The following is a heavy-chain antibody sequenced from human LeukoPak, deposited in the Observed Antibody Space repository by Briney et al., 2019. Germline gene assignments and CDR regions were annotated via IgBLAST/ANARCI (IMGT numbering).Heavy chain of an antibody. D-gene: IGHD3-10*01. CDR2: ISGSGGSI. CDR1: GFTFSSYA. Sequence: GGSLRLSCAASGFTFSSYAMDWVRQAPGKGLEWVSAISGSGGSINYADSVKGRFTVSRDNAKNSLYLQMNSLRAEDTAVYYCARDGEYYYGSGSYSNWFDPWGQGTLVTVSS. CDR3: ARDGEYYYGSGSYSNWFDP. J-gene: IGHJ5*02. V-gene: IGHV3-23*01.